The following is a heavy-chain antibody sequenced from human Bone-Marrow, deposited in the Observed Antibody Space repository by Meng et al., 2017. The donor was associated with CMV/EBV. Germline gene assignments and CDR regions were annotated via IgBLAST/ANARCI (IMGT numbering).Heavy chain of an antibody. CDR1: GGSISSYY. Sequence: SETLSLTCTVSGGSISSYYWSWIRQPPGKGLEWIGYFYYSGSTNYNPSLKSRVTISVDTSKNQFSLKLSSVTAADTAVYYCARCIGAVRSGMDVWGQGTTVTVSS. V-gene: IGHV4-59*01. CDR2: FYYSGST. J-gene: IGHJ6*02. D-gene: IGHD5-12*01. CDR3: ARCIGAVRSGMDV.